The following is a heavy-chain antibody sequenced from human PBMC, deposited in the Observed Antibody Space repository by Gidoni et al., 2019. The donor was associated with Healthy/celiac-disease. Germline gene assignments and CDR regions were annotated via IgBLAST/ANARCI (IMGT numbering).Heavy chain of an antibody. CDR3: AREQSRIAVAGTEPLDYYYGMDV. CDR2: IYTSGST. CDR1: GGAISSYS. J-gene: IGHJ6*02. Sequence: QVQLQKSGPGLVKPSETLALTCTVSGGAISSYSWRWIRQPAGKGLEVIGRIYTSGSTNYNPSLKSRVTMSVAMSKTQFSLKLSSVTAADTAVYYCAREQSRIAVAGTEPLDYYYGMDVWGQGTTVTVSS. V-gene: IGHV4-4*07. D-gene: IGHD6-19*01.